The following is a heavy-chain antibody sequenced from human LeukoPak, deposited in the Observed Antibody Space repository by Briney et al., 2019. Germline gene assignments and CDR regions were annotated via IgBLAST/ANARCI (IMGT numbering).Heavy chain of an antibody. V-gene: IGHV4-34*01. CDR1: GGSFSGYY. CDR3: ATKPPNYDFWSGESWFDP. D-gene: IGHD3-3*01. Sequence: SETLSLTCAVYGGSFSGYYWSWIRQPPGKGLECIGEINHSGSTNYNPSLKSRVTISVDTSKNQFSLKLSSVTAADTAVYYCATKPPNYDFWSGESWFDPWGQGTLVTVSS. CDR2: INHSGST. J-gene: IGHJ5*02.